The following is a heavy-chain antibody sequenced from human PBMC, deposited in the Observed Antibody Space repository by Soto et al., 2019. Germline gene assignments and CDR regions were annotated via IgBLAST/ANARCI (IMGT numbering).Heavy chain of an antibody. CDR2: IYYSGST. CDR3: ARESGGYYDSSGYADP. Sequence: QVQLQESGPGLVKPSETLSLTCTVSGGSVSSGSYYWSWIRQPPGKGLEWIGYIYYSGSTNYNPPLKSRVTISXXSXTXXFSLKLSSVTAADTAVYYCARESGGYYDSSGYADPWGQGTLVTVSS. V-gene: IGHV4-61*01. CDR1: GGSVSSGSYY. J-gene: IGHJ5*02. D-gene: IGHD3-22*01.